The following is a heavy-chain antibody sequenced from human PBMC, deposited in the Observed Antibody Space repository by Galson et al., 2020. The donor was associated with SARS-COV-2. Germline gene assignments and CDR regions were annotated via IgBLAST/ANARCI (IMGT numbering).Heavy chain of an antibody. CDR3: ARAGRMSSGLAYYYYYYMDV. Sequence: GGSLRLSCAASGFTFSSYAMHWVRQAPGKGLEWVAVISYDGSNKYYADSVKGRFTISRDNSKNTLYLQMNSLRAEDTAVYYCARAGRMSSGLAYYYYYYMDVWGKGTTVTISS. J-gene: IGHJ6*03. CDR2: ISYDGSNK. V-gene: IGHV3-30*04. D-gene: IGHD6-19*01. CDR1: GFTFSSYA.